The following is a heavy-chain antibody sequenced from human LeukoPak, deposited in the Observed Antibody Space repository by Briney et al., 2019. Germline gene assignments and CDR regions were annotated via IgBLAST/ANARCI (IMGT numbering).Heavy chain of an antibody. CDR2: ISGYNGKT. Sequence: ASVKVSCKASGYTFTSYGISWVRQAPGQGLEWMGWISGYNGKTIYAQKVQGRVSMATDTSTTTAYMELRSLRSDDTAVYYCARALHTGYDYWYFDYWGQGTLATVSS. V-gene: IGHV1-18*04. D-gene: IGHD5-12*01. J-gene: IGHJ4*02. CDR3: ARALHTGYDYWYFDY. CDR1: GYTFTSYG.